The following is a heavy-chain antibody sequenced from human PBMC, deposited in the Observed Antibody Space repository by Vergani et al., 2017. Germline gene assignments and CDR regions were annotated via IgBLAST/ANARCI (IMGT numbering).Heavy chain of an antibody. CDR1: GFTSSYYG. J-gene: IGHJ4*02. D-gene: IGHD6-19*01. Sequence: QVQLVESAGGVVQPGGSLRLSCVVSGFTSSYYGMHWVRQAPGKGLEWVAVISYDGTQKYYADSVKGRFTISRDNSKNTLFLQMNSLRPEDTAVYYCARDTVTGSRYFDYWGQGTLVTVSS. CDR2: ISYDGTQK. CDR3: ARDTVTGSRYFDY. V-gene: IGHV3-30*03.